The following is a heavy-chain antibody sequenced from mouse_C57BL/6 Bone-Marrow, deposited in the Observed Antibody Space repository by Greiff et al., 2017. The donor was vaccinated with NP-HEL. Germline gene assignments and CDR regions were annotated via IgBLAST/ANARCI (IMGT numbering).Heavy chain of an antibody. J-gene: IGHJ3*01. CDR3: AIKGYDEGFAY. V-gene: IGHV1-74*01. CDR1: GYTFTSYW. CDR2: IHPSDSDT. Sequence: QVQLKQPGAELVKPGASVKVSCKASGYTFTSYWMHWVKQRPGQGLEWIGRIHPSDSDTNYNQKFKGKATLTVDKSSSTAYMQLSSLTSEDSAVYYCAIKGYDEGFAYWGQGTLVTVSA. D-gene: IGHD2-2*01.